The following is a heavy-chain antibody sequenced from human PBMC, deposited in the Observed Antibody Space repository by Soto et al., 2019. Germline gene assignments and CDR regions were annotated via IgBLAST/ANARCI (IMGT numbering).Heavy chain of an antibody. V-gene: IGHV1-2*02. Sequence: QVQLVQSGAEVKKPGASVNVSCKDSGYTFNVYYMHWVRKAPGQGLEWMGWINPKSGGSMYPQKFQGRVTMTLDPSISTAYMALTRLRSDDTAVYYCARDLAKGGGSAGFDYWVQGTLVTVSS. CDR3: ARDLAKGGGSAGFDY. J-gene: IGHJ4*02. CDR1: GYTFNVYY. D-gene: IGHD1-26*01. CDR2: INPKSGGS.